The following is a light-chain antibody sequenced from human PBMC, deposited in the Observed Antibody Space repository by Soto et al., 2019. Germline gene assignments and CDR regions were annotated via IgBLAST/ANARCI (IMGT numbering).Light chain of an antibody. CDR1: SSDIGNYNS. CDR2: EVS. Sequence: QSALTQPPSASGSPGQSVTISCTGTSSDIGNYNSVSWYQHHPGKAPKLMIYEVSKRPSGVPDRFSASKSGNTASLTVSGLQAEDEADYYCSSYAGSVYVFGTGTKVTVL. J-gene: IGLJ1*01. V-gene: IGLV2-8*01. CDR3: SSYAGSVYV.